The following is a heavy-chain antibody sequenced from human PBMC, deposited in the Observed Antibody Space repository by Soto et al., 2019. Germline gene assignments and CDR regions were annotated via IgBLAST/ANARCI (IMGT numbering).Heavy chain of an antibody. CDR2: IFANDEK. CDR1: GFSLSNSKMG. J-gene: IGHJ6*02. CDR3: AGVLSPIYDVWSGYPGECMDF. V-gene: IGHV2-26*01. Sequence: QVTLKESGPVLVKPTETLTLTCTVSGFSLSNSKMGVSWIRQPPGKALEWLAHIFANDEKSYSTSLKCRLTISRDTSKSQVVLTMANLDPVDTATYYGAGVLSPIYDVWSGYPGECMDFWGQGTTVTVSS. D-gene: IGHD3-3*01.